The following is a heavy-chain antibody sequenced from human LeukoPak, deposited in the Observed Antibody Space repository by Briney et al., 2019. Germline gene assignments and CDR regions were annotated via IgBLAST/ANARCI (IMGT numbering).Heavy chain of an antibody. V-gene: IGHV3-66*01. J-gene: IGHJ4*02. CDR3: AKEPHIDSSGYYFEY. CDR1: GFTVSSNY. CDR2: IYSGGST. D-gene: IGHD3-22*01. Sequence: PGGSLRLSCAASGFTVSSNYMSWVRQAPGKGLEWVSVIYSGGSTYYADSVKGRFTISRDNSKNALYLQMNSLRAEDTAVYYCAKEPHIDSSGYYFEYWGQGTLVTVSS.